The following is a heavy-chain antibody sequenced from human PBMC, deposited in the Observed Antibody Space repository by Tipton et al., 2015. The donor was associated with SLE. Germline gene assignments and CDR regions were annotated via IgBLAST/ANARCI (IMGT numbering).Heavy chain of an antibody. CDR1: GGSISSSSYY. V-gene: IGHV4-39*01. CDR3: ARTPHYYGSGSRDY. J-gene: IGHJ4*02. D-gene: IGHD3-10*01. CDR2: LYYSGST. Sequence: TLSLTCTVSGGSISSSSYYWGWIRQPPGKGLEWIGSLYYSGSTYYNPSLKSRVTISVDTSKNQFSLKLSSVTAADTAVYYCARTPHYYGSGSRDYWGQGTLVTVSA.